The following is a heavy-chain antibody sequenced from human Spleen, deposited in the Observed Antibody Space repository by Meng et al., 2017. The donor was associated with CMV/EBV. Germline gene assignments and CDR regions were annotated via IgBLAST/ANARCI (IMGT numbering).Heavy chain of an antibody. D-gene: IGHD3-9*01. CDR1: GFPLNTEGVG. CDR3: AHRKRDVSDWYGEVFFDF. CDR2: IYWNDEQ. Sequence: SGPTLVNPTHPLTLTYHFSGFPLNTEGVGVGWIRQPPGKALEWVAFIYWNDEQRYSSSLRNRITVTKDTSRAQVVLRMTNMDPVDTATYYCAHRKRDVSDWYGEVFFDFWGQGTMVTVSS. V-gene: IGHV2-5*01. J-gene: IGHJ4*02.